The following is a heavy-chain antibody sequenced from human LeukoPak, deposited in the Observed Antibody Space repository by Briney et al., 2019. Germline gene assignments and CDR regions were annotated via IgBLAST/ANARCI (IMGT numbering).Heavy chain of an antibody. CDR1: GGSISSSGYY. J-gene: IGHJ5*02. Sequence: SQTLSLTCTVSGGSISSSGYYWSWIRQHPGKGLEWIGYIYYSGSTYYNPSLKSRVTISVDTSKNQFSLKLSSVTAADTAVYYCARASPRRIDPWGQGTLVTVSS. CDR3: ARASPRRIDP. D-gene: IGHD1-14*01. CDR2: IYYSGST. V-gene: IGHV4-31*03.